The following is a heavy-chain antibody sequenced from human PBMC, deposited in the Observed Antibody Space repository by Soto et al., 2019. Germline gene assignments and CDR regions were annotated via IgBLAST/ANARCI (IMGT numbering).Heavy chain of an antibody. CDR2: INHSGST. CDR3: ARTSDYDILTGYYPDWFDP. Sequence: SETLSLTCAVYGGSFSGYYWSWIRQPPGKGLEWIGEINHSGSTNYNPSLKSRVTISVDTSKNQFSLKLSSVTAADTAVYYCARTSDYDILTGYYPDWFDPWGQGTLVTAPQ. J-gene: IGHJ5*02. CDR1: GGSFSGYY. D-gene: IGHD3-9*01. V-gene: IGHV4-34*01.